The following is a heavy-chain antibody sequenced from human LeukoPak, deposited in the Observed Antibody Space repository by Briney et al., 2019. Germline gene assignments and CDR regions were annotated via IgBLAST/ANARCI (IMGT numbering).Heavy chain of an antibody. J-gene: IGHJ4*02. CDR1: GFTFSSYW. D-gene: IGHD3-3*01. CDR3: ARGRYYDFWSGHDY. V-gene: IGHV3-7*01. Sequence: GGSLRLSCAASGFTFSSYWMSWVRQAPGKGLEWVASIKQDGSEKYYVDSVKGRFTISRDNAKNSLYLQMNSLRAEDTAVYYCARGRYYDFWSGHDYWGQGTLVTVSS. CDR2: IKQDGSEK.